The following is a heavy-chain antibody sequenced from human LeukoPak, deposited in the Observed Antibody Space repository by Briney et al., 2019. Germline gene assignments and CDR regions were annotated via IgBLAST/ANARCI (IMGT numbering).Heavy chain of an antibody. D-gene: IGHD4-17*01. CDR2: IYYSGST. Sequence: PPETLSLTCTVSGGSISSGGYYWSWIRQHPGKGLEWIGYIYYSGSTYYNPSLKSRVTISVDTSKNQFSLKLSSVTAADTAVYYCARQTVTTVAFDIWGQGTMVTVSS. V-gene: IGHV4-31*03. CDR1: GGSISSGGYY. CDR3: ARQTVTTVAFDI. J-gene: IGHJ3*02.